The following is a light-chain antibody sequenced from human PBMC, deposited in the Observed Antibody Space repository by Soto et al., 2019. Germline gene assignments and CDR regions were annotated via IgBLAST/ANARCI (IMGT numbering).Light chain of an antibody. CDR3: QQYKSYWT. CDR1: QSISSW. J-gene: IGKJ1*01. CDR2: DAS. Sequence: DIQMTQSPSTLSASEGDRVTITCRASQSISSWLAWYQQKPGKAPQLLIYDASSLESGVPSRFSGSGSGIEFTLTISSLQPDESATYSCQQYKSYWTFGQGTKV. V-gene: IGKV1-5*01.